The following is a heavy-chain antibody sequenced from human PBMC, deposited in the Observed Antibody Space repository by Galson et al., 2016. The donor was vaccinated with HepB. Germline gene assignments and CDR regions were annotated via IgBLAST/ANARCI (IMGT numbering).Heavy chain of an antibody. J-gene: IGHJ3*02. V-gene: IGHV1-3*01. CDR2: INAANGYA. D-gene: IGHD2-2*01. Sequence: SVKVSCKASGYSFPNYALHWVRQAPGQRPEWMGWINAANGYAKYSQKLHGRVTITRDTSASTAYMDLSSLTSEDTAVYYCARSYCSRSSCYEDDVFDIWGQGTMVTVSS. CDR1: GYSFPNYA. CDR3: ARSYCSRSSCYEDDVFDI.